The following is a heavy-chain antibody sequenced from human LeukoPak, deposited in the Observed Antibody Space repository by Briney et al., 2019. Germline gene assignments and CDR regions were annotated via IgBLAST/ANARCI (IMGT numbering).Heavy chain of an antibody. Sequence: PGGSLRLSCAASGFIFDDYGMSWVRQAPGKGLEWVSVIYSGGSTYYADSVKGRFTISRDNSKNTLYLQMNSLRAEDTAVYYCARGGKLLWFGELFFDYWGQGTLVTVSS. CDR1: GFIFDDYG. CDR3: ARGGKLLWFGELFFDY. CDR2: IYSGGST. J-gene: IGHJ4*02. D-gene: IGHD3-10*01. V-gene: IGHV3-66*01.